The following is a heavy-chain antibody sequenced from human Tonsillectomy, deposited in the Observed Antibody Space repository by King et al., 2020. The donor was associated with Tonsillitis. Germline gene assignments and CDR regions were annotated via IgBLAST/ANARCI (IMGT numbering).Heavy chain of an antibody. J-gene: IGHJ4*02. V-gene: IGHV4-34*01. CDR3: ATQVPGLYGGNPVVY. CDR2: INHSGST. D-gene: IGHD4-23*01. Sequence: VQLQQWGAGLLKPSETLSLTCAVYGGSFSTYYWSWIRQPPGKGLEWIGEINHSGSTNYNASLKSRVTISLDTSKNQFSLKLNSVTAADTAVYYCATQVPGLYGGNPVVYWGQGNRVTVSS. CDR1: GGSFSTYY.